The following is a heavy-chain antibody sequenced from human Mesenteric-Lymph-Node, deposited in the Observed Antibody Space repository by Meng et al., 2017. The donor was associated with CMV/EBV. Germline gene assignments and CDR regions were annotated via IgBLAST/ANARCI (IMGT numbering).Heavy chain of an antibody. V-gene: IGHV3-23*03. J-gene: IGHJ4*02. CDR1: GFTFSTYW. D-gene: IGHD3-22*01. Sequence: GGSLRLSCAASGFTFSTYWMHWVRQAPGKGLEWISNIYSDDSRTFYADSVKGRFTISRDNSKNTLYLQMNSLRVGDTAVYYCAKSDSSGYYYIEYWGQGTLVTVSS. CDR2: IYSDDSRT. CDR3: AKSDSSGYYYIEY.